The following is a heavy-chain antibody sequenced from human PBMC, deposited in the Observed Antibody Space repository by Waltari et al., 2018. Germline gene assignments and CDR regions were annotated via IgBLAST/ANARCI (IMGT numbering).Heavy chain of an antibody. CDR3: ATNAATYYDFWSGYAD. CDR2: INAGNANT. V-gene: IGHV1-3*01. D-gene: IGHD3-3*01. J-gene: IGHJ4*02. Sequence: QVQLVQSGAEVKKPGASVKVSCTASGYSFTTYPMCWVREAPGHMPEWMGCINAGNANTKYSQKCQGRVTITRDTAATTAYMEVSSLRFEDTAVYYCATNAATYYDFWSGYADWGQGTLVTVSS. CDR1: GYSFTTYP.